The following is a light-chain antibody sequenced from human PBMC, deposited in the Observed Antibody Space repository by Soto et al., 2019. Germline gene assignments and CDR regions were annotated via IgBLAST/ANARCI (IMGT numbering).Light chain of an antibody. Sequence: ERVMTQSPATLSLSPGERATLSCRASQSVSSNLAWYQQKPGKAARLLFYGASTRATGIPARFSGSGSGTEFTLTISSLQSEDFAVYYCKQYNNWPRPFGQGTEV. CDR2: GAS. V-gene: IGKV3-15*01. CDR1: QSVSSN. CDR3: KQYNNWPRP. J-gene: IGKJ1*01.